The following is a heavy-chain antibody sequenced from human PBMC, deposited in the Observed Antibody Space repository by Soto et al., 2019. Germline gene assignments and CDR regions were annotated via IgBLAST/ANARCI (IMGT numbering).Heavy chain of an antibody. CDR2: INHSGST. Sequence: PSETLSLTCAVYGGSFSGYYWSWIRQPPGKGLEWIGEINHSGSTNYNPSLKSRVTISVDTSKNQFSLKLSSVTAADTAVYYCARGDDGVSQNWFDPWGQGTLVTVSS. V-gene: IGHV4-34*01. D-gene: IGHD2-8*01. J-gene: IGHJ5*02. CDR3: ARGDDGVSQNWFDP. CDR1: GGSFSGYY.